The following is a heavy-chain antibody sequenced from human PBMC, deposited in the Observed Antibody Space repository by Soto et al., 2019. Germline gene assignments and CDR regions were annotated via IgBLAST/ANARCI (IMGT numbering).Heavy chain of an antibody. Sequence: QVQLEESGGGVVQPGRSLRLSCAAAGFTFSSYAMHWVRQAPGKGLEWVAVISYDGSNKYYADSVKGRFTISRDNSKNTLYLQMNSLRAEDTAVYYCARGWGMDVWGQGTTVTVS. CDR1: GFTFSSYA. CDR3: ARGWGMDV. CDR2: ISYDGSNK. J-gene: IGHJ6*02. D-gene: IGHD2-15*01. V-gene: IGHV3-30-3*01.